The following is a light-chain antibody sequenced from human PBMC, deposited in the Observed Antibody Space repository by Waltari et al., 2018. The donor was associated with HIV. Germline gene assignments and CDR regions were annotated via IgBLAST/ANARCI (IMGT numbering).Light chain of an antibody. V-gene: IGKV4-1*01. Sequence: DIVMTQSPESLAVSLGERATINCKSSQTIFYKSNNKNYLAWYQRKPGQSPKLLVSWASNREVGVPDRFSGSGSGTDFTLTISSRQAEDVAVYYCQQLYRTPYTVGQGTRLEFK. CDR2: WAS. CDR3: QQLYRTPYT. CDR1: QTIFYKSNNKNY. J-gene: IGKJ2*01.